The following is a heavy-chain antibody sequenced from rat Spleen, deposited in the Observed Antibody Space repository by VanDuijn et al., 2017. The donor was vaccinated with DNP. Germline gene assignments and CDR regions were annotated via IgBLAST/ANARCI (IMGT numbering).Heavy chain of an antibody. CDR2: IKAQSKRYAT. Sequence: EVQVLESGGGLVQPGNSLRLSCATSGFTFSSAWMYWYRHFPDKRLEWRDRIKAQSKRYATDYTAYLKVRFTIASYVSKSRIYLQMTDVKEEDSAMYYRDNPGYWGQGIMVTVSS. CDR3: DNPGY. CDR1: GFTFSSAW. D-gene: IGHD3-4*01. J-gene: IGHJ2*01. V-gene: IGHV6-6*01.